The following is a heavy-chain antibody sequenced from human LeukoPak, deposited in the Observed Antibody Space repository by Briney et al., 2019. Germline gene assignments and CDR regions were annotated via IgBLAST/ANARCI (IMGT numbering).Heavy chain of an antibody. CDR3: AKDQGITMIVVVIRAFDY. CDR2: ISGSGGTT. J-gene: IGHJ4*02. Sequence: GGSLRLSCAASGFIFSSYAMTWVRQAPGKGLEWVSAISGSGGTTYYADSVKGRFTISRDNSKKTLYLQMNSLRAEETAVYYCAKDQGITMIVVVIRAFDYWGQGTLVTVSS. V-gene: IGHV3-23*01. CDR1: GFIFSSYA. D-gene: IGHD3-22*01.